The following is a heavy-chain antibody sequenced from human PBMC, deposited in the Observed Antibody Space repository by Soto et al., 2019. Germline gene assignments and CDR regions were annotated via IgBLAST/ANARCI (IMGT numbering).Heavy chain of an antibody. CDR3: ARSVGRVVPAAIHTFDY. Sequence: SETLSLTCAVYGGSFSGYYWSWIRQPPGKGLEWIGEINHSGSTNYNPSLKSRVTISVDTSKNQFSLKLSSVTAADTAVYYCARSVGRVVPAAIHTFDYWGQGTLVTVSS. J-gene: IGHJ4*02. CDR1: GGSFSGYY. CDR2: INHSGST. D-gene: IGHD2-2*01. V-gene: IGHV4-34*01.